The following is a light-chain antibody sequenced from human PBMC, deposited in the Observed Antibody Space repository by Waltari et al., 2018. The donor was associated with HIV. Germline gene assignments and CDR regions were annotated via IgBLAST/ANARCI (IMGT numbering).Light chain of an antibody. CDR3: CSYAGSSRV. Sequence: QSALTQPASVSGSPGQSITISCPGTSSAVGRYNLVSRYQQHPGKAPKLMIYEGSKRPSGVSNRFSGSKSGNTASLTISGLQAEDEADYYCCSYAGSSRVFGGGTKLTVL. J-gene: IGLJ2*01. V-gene: IGLV2-23*01. CDR2: EGS. CDR1: SSAVGRYNL.